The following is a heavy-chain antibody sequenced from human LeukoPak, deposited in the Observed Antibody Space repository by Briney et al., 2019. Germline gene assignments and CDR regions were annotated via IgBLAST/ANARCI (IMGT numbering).Heavy chain of an antibody. D-gene: IGHD3-22*01. J-gene: IGHJ4*02. CDR1: GFTFSSYA. V-gene: IGHV3-23*01. Sequence: GGSLRLSCAASGFTFSSYAMSWVRQAPGKGLEWVSAISGSGGSTYYADSVKGRFTISRDNSKNTLYLQMNSLRAEDTAVYYCAKDHRLTYYYDSSGYYHFDYWGQGTLVTVSS. CDR2: ISGSGGST. CDR3: AKDHRLTYYYDSSGYYHFDY.